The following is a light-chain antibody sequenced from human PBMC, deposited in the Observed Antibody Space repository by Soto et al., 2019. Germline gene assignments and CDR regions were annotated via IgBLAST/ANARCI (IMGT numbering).Light chain of an antibody. Sequence: DIVMTQSPLSLPVTPGEPASISCRSSQSLLHSNGYNYLDWYLQKPGQSPQLLIYLGSNRASGVADRFSGSGSGTDFTLKISRVEAEDVGVYYCMQALQPLDMYTFGQGTKLEIK. CDR1: QSLLHSNGYNY. J-gene: IGKJ2*01. CDR3: MQALQPLDMYT. V-gene: IGKV2-28*01. CDR2: LGS.